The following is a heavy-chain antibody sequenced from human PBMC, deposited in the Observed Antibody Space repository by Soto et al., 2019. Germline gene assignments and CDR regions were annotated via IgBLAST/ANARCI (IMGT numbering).Heavy chain of an antibody. V-gene: IGHV3-48*02. Sequence: SSGFTFSSCSMNWVLHAPGKGLEWVSFISGSGDTKYYADSVKGRFTISRDNAKNSLYLQMSSLRDEDTAVYYCAKYCSSDVCFDYWGQGTLVTVSS. CDR3: AKYCSSDVCFDY. CDR2: ISGSGDTK. CDR1: GFTFSSCS. J-gene: IGHJ4*02. D-gene: IGHD2-8*01.